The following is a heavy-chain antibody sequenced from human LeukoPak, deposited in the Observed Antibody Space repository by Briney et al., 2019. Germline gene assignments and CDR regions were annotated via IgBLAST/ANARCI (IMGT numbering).Heavy chain of an antibody. D-gene: IGHD3-16*01. V-gene: IGHV3-20*04. J-gene: IGHJ6*03. Sequence: GGSLRLSCAASGFTFDDYGMSWVRQAPGRGLEWVSGINWNGGSTGYADSVKVRFTISRDNAKNSLSLEMNSLRAEDTAFYYCARRMGAYYYMDVWGTGTTVTASS. CDR3: ARRMGAYYYMDV. CDR2: INWNGGST. CDR1: GFTFDDYG.